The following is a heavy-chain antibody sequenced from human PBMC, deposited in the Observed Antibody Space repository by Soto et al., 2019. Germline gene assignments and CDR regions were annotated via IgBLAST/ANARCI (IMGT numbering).Heavy chain of an antibody. CDR2: IYYSGST. CDR3: ATKRVYHPNNFFYAMDV. Sequence: SETLSLTCTVSGGSISSYYWSWIRQPPGKGLEWIGYIYYSGSTNYNPSLESRVTISLDTSKSQFSVKFGSVTAADTAVYYCATKRVYHPNNFFYAMDVWGQGTTVTVSS. D-gene: IGHD2-8*01. V-gene: IGHV4-59*12. J-gene: IGHJ6*02. CDR1: GGSISSYY.